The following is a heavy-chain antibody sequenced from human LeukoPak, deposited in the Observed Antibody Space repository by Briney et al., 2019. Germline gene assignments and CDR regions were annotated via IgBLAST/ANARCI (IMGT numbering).Heavy chain of an antibody. CDR3: AKDRGGGSQLGDAFGV. Sequence: GGSLRLSCAASGFTFDEYAMHWVRQAPGKGLEWVSGISYSSATIGYVDSVKGRFIISRDNAKNSLYLQMNSLRAEDTALYFCAKDRGGGSQLGDAFGVWGQGTMVSVSS. V-gene: IGHV3-9*01. CDR1: GFTFDEYA. D-gene: IGHD2-15*01. CDR2: ISYSSATI. J-gene: IGHJ3*01.